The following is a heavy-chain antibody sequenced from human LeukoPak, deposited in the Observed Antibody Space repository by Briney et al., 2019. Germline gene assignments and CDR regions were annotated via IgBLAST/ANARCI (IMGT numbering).Heavy chain of an antibody. D-gene: IGHD4-17*01. J-gene: IGHJ3*02. CDR1: GFSISNYY. CDR3: SRSADYGDPIRKNDAFDI. Sequence: PWETLSLSCTVSGFSISNYYWSWVRQPPGKGLEWIWYIYYSGSTKYNPSPKRRVSISVDTSKNNFSLKLISVTPADTAGDYWSRSADYGDPIRKNDAFDIWGQGTMVTVFS. V-gene: IGHV4-59*13. CDR2: IYYSGST.